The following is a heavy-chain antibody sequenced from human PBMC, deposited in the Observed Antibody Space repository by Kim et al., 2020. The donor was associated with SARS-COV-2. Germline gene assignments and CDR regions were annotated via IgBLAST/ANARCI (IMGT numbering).Heavy chain of an antibody. D-gene: IGHD5-12*01. CDR3: ARDRRGYVPPGHYYYYGMDV. V-gene: IGHV3-21*01. CDR2: ISSSSSYI. Sequence: GGSLRLSCAASGFTFSSYSMNWVRQAPGKGLEWVSSISSSSSYIYYADSVKGRFTISRDNAKNSLYLQMNSLRAEDTAVYYCARDRRGYVPPGHYYYYGMDVWGQGTTVTVSS. J-gene: IGHJ6*02. CDR1: GFTFSSYS.